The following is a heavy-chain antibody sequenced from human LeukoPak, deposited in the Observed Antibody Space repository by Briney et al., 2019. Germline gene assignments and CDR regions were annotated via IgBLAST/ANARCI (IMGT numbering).Heavy chain of an antibody. Sequence: ASAKVSRKAPGYTFTSYDLNWVRQATGQGLEWMGWMNPNSGNTGYAQKFQGRVTMTRNTSISTAYMELSSLRSEDTAVYYCASGRRQMATTQFFHYWGQGTLVTASS. V-gene: IGHV1-8*01. CDR2: MNPNSGNT. CDR3: ASGRRQMATTQFFHY. J-gene: IGHJ4*02. CDR1: GYTFTSYD. D-gene: IGHD5-12*01.